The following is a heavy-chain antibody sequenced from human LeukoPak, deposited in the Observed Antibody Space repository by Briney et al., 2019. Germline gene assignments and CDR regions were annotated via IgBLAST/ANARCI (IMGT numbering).Heavy chain of an antibody. D-gene: IGHD3-22*01. CDR3: AREGSYYDSRGYYNY. J-gene: IGHJ4*02. V-gene: IGHV3-53*01. CDR1: GFTVSSNY. Sequence: PGGSLRLSCAASGFTVSSNYMSWVRQAPGKGLEWVSVIYSGGSTYYADSVKGRFTISRDNSKNTLYLQVNSLRAEDTAVYYCAREGSYYDSRGYYNYWGQGTLVTVSS. CDR2: IYSGGST.